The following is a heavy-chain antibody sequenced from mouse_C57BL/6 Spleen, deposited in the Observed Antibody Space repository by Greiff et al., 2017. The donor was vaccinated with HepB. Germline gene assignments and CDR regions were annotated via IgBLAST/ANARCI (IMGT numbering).Heavy chain of an antibody. Sequence: QVQLQQPGAELVKPGASVKLSCKASGYTFTSYWMHWVKQRPGRGLEWIGRIDPNSGGTKYNEKFKSKATLTVDKPSSTAYRQLSSLTSEDSAVYYCASSGYDGYYDYYAMDYWGQGTSVTVSS. CDR3: ASSGYDGYYDYYAMDY. V-gene: IGHV1-72*01. CDR1: GYTFTSYW. J-gene: IGHJ4*01. CDR2: IDPNSGGT. D-gene: IGHD2-3*01.